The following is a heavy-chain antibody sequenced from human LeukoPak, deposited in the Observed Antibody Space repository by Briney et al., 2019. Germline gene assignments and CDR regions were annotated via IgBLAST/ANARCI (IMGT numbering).Heavy chain of an antibody. V-gene: IGHV1-2*02. CDR1: GFTFTGYY. J-gene: IGHJ4*02. D-gene: IGHD3-10*01. CDR2: INPNSGGT. Sequence: AASVKVSCKASGFTFTGYYMHWVRQAPGQGLEWMGWINPNSGGTNYAQKFQGRVTMTRDTSITTAYMELTSLGSDDTAVYYCARDLFYSVSGTYYNVGRVFNYWGQGTLVTVSS. CDR3: ARDLFYSVSGTYYNVGRVFNY.